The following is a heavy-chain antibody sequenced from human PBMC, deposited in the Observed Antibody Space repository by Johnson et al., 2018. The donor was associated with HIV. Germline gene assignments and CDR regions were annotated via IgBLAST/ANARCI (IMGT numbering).Heavy chain of an antibody. CDR3: ARDTAMVHDAFDI. V-gene: IGHV3-30*14. D-gene: IGHD5-18*01. Sequence: QLVESGGGMVQPGRSLRLSCAASGFTFSSYTMHWVRHVPDKGLEWVALISYDVSSKYYADSVKGRFTISRDNSKNTLYLQMNSLRAEDTAVYYCARDTAMVHDAFDIWGQGTMVTVSS. J-gene: IGHJ3*02. CDR1: GFTFSSYT. CDR2: ISYDVSSK.